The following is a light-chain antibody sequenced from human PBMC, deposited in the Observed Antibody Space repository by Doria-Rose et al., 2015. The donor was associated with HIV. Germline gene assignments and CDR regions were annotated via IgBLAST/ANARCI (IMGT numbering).Light chain of an antibody. Sequence: DIRVTQSPESLGMSLGERATLNCKSNQSLLYTSKNYLAWCQQKPGQPPKLLIYRASTRQSGVPARFSGSGSGTDFTLTISSLEAEDVAVYYCQQYYDTPSFGPGTTVDIK. CDR3: QQYYDTPS. J-gene: IGKJ3*01. CDR2: RAS. CDR1: QSLLYTSKNY. V-gene: IGKV4-1*01.